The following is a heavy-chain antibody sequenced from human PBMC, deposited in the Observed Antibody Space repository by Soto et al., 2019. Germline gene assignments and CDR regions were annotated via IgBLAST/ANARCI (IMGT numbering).Heavy chain of an antibody. CDR1: GGSISSSSYY. Sequence: QLQLQESGPGLVKPSETLSRTCTVSGGSISSSSYYWGCIRQPPGKGLEWIGSIYYSGSTYYNTSLMSRVTISVDSYKNPFSLKLISVTAADTAVYYCARRVRYYYDSSGYYSYYFDYCGQGTLVTVSS. CDR3: ARRVRYYYDSSGYYSYYFDY. CDR2: IYYSGST. J-gene: IGHJ4*02. D-gene: IGHD3-22*01. V-gene: IGHV4-39*01.